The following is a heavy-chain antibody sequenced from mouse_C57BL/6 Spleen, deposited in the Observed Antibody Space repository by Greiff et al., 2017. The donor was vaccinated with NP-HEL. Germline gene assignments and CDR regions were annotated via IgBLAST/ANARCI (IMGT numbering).Heavy chain of an antibody. V-gene: IGHV1-55*01. CDR2: LYPGSGST. CDR1: GYTFTSYW. D-gene: IGHD2-4*01. Sequence: QVQLQQPGAELVKPGASVKMSCKASGYTFTSYWITWVKQRPGQGLEWIGDLYPGSGSTNYNEKLKSKATLTVDTSSSTAYMQLSSLTSEDSAVYYCARTDYDVGYWGQGTTLTVSS. J-gene: IGHJ2*01. CDR3: ARTDYDVGY.